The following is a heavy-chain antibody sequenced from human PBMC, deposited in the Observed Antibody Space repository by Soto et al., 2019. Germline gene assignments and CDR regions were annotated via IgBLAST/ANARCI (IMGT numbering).Heavy chain of an antibody. Sequence: QVQLVQSGAEVKKPGSSVKVSCKASGGTFSNYTISWVRQAPGQGLEWMGRIIPILGIPNHAQKFQGRVTITADKSTSTAYMELRSLTSEDTAVYFCARELQWLVPGSFDYWGQGTPVTVSA. CDR2: IIPILGIP. V-gene: IGHV1-69*08. D-gene: IGHD6-19*01. CDR3: ARELQWLVPGSFDY. CDR1: GGTFSNYT. J-gene: IGHJ4*02.